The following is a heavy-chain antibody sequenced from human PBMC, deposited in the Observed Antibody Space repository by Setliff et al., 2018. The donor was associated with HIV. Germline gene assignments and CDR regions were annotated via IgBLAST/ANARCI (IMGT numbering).Heavy chain of an antibody. J-gene: IGHJ3*02. V-gene: IGHV4-31*03. CDR2: IYYSGST. CDR3: ARGGVVVVAASDAFDI. Sequence: SETLSLTCTVSGGSISSGGYYWSWIRQHPGKGLEWIGYIYYSGSTYYNPSLKSRVTISVDTSKNQFSLKLSSVTAADTAVYYCARGGVVVVAASDAFDIWGQGTMVTVSS. CDR1: GGSISSGGYY. D-gene: IGHD2-15*01.